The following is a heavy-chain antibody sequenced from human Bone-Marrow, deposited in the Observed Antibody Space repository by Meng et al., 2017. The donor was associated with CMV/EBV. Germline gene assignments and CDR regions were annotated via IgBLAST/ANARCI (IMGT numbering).Heavy chain of an antibody. CDR2: ISGSGDTA. Sequence: ADSGFRVSIYGMSWVRRAPGKGLEWVSTISGSGDTANYADSVKGRFTISRDNSKNTLYLQMNSLRAEDTAAYYCAKCGSVSCYSFPSWGQGTLVTVSS. D-gene: IGHD2-15*01. CDR1: GFRVSIYG. CDR3: AKCGSVSCYSFPS. V-gene: IGHV3-23*01. J-gene: IGHJ4*02.